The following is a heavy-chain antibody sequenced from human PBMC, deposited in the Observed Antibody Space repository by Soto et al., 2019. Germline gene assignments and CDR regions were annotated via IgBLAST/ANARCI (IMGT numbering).Heavy chain of an antibody. V-gene: IGHV1-2*04. CDR3: ARDRGSGSFGMDV. Sequence: QVQLVQSGAEVKKPGASVKVSCKASGYTFTGYYMHWVRQAPGQGLEWMGWINPNSGGTNYAQKFQGCGTMTRDSSISTAYMELSRLRSDDPAVSYCARDRGSGSFGMDVWGQGTTVTVSS. J-gene: IGHJ6*02. CDR1: GYTFTGYY. CDR2: INPNSGGT. D-gene: IGHD3-10*01.